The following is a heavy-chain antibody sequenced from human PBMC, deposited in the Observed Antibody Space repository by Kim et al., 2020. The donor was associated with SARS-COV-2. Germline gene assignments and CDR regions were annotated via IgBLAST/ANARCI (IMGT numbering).Heavy chain of an antibody. D-gene: IGHD5-18*01. J-gene: IGHJ4*02. CDR2: ISYDGSNK. CDR3: ANLFRGYSYGPFDY. V-gene: IGHV3-30*18. Sequence: GGSLRLSCAASGFTFSSYGMHWVRQAPGKGLEWVAVISYDGSNKYYADSVKGRFTISRDNSKNTLYLQMNSLRAEDTAVYYCANLFRGYSYGPFDYWGQGTLVTVSS. CDR1: GFTFSSYG.